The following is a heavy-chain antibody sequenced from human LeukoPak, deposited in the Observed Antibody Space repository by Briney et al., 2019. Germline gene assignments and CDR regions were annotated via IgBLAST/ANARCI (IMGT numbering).Heavy chain of an antibody. Sequence: PSETLSLTCTVSGGSISSRSYYWGWIRQPPGMGLEWIGSIYYSGSTYYNPSLKSRVTISVDTSKNQFSLKLSSVTAADTAVYYCARHSYYGSGSYYWGQGTLVTVSS. CDR3: ARHSYYGSGSYY. CDR1: GGSISSRSYY. D-gene: IGHD3-10*01. J-gene: IGHJ4*02. CDR2: IYYSGST. V-gene: IGHV4-39*01.